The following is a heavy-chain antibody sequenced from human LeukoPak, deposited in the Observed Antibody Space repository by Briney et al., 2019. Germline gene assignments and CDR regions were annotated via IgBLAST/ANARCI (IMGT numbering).Heavy chain of an antibody. CDR3: ARLFGGYSYDFDY. J-gene: IGHJ4*02. V-gene: IGHV4-59*08. CDR2: IYYSGST. Sequence: SETLSLTCTVSGGSLSGSLSSYYWSWIRQPPGKGLEWIGYIYYSGSTNHNPSLRSRVTISVDTSKNQFSLKLSSVTAADTAVYYCARLFGGYSYDFDYWGQGTLVTVSS. CDR1: GGSLSGSLSSYY. D-gene: IGHD5-18*01.